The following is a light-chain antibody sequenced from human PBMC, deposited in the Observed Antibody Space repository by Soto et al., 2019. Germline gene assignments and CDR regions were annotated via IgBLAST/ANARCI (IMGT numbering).Light chain of an antibody. CDR2: GAS. Sequence: EIVLTQSPGTLSLSPGERATLSCRASESISSSYLVWYQQKPGQAPRLLIHGASNSATGTPDRFSGSGSGTDFTLTISGLEPEDFAVYYCQQFAGSPYTFGQGAKLEIK. V-gene: IGKV3-20*01. CDR3: QQFAGSPYT. J-gene: IGKJ2*01. CDR1: ESISSSY.